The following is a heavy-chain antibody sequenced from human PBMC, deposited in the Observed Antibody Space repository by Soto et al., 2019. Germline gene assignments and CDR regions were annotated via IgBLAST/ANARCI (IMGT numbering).Heavy chain of an antibody. Sequence: QVQLQQWGAGLLKPSETLSLTCSISGGSFSGYYWGWIRQSPGKGLEWLGEINHSGSNHQYPSLESRVIISVATSKTLFALNLTSVTAADTAVYSCARIKGLRRHGAVEIWGQGTRVTVSS. D-gene: IGHD3-10*01. V-gene: IGHV4-34*02. CDR1: GGSFSGYY. CDR3: ARIKGLRRHGAVEI. J-gene: IGHJ3*02. CDR2: INHSGSN.